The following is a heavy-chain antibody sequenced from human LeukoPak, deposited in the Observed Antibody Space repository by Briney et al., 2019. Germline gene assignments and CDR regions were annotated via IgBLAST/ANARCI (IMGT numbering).Heavy chain of an antibody. CDR3: AKELRGYSYGELDY. J-gene: IGHJ4*02. CDR2: IPASGGNT. V-gene: IGHV3-23*01. D-gene: IGHD5-18*01. Sequence: GGSLRLSCAASGFTFSTFGMRWVRQAPGKGLEWVSTIPASGGNTNYADSVRGRFTISRDNSKNTLYLQMNSLRAEDTAIYYCAKELRGYSYGELDYWGQGTLVTVSS. CDR1: GFTFSTFG.